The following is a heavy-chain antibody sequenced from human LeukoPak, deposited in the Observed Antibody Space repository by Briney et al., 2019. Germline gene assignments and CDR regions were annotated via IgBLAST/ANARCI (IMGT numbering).Heavy chain of an antibody. V-gene: IGHV3-23*01. J-gene: IGHJ6*03. CDR3: ARVNVDCSSTSCPGYYYMDV. Sequence: GGSLRLSCAASGFTFSSYAMSWVRQAPGKGLEWVSGISGSGGSTDYADSVKGRFTISRDNSKNTLYLQMNSLRAEDTAVYYCARVNVDCSSTSCPGYYYMDVWGKGTTVTVSS. CDR2: ISGSGGST. CDR1: GFTFSSYA. D-gene: IGHD2-2*01.